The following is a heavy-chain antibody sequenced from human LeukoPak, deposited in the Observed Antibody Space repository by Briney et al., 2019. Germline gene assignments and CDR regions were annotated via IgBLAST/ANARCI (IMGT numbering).Heavy chain of an antibody. CDR1: GGSISGLY. CDR3: ARHVMRNHPGGSPSTHAFDT. D-gene: IGHD2-8*02. V-gene: IGHV4-59*08. CDR2: IYYSGTT. Sequence: TSETLSLTCTVSGGSISGLYWSWIRQPPGRGLEWIGFIYYSGTTYYNPSLKSRVTIAIDTSSNQFSLRVRSVTAADTAVYYCARHVMRNHPGGSPSTHAFDTWGHGTRVTVSS. J-gene: IGHJ3*02.